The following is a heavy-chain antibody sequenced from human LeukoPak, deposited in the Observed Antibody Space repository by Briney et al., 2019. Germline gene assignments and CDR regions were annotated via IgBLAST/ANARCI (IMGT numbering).Heavy chain of an antibody. CDR2: ISGRGGRT. Sequence: PGGCLRLSREASGFTFSSQAMSWVPEAPRKGLEWGSAISGRGGRTYYAESVKGRFPIPRDKSKNRLYLQVNSQRAGDRAVFHFAKGLAVAGHVDYWGQGTLGTVSS. V-gene: IGHV3-23*01. CDR3: AKGLAVAGHVDY. CDR1: GFTFSSQA. D-gene: IGHD6-19*01. J-gene: IGHJ4*02.